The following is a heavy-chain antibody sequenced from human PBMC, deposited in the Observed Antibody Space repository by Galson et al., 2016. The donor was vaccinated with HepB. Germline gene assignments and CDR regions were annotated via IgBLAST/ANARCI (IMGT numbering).Heavy chain of an antibody. CDR3: ARDRGFNANDFVHYFDF. Sequence: LSLTCTVSGGAITAGRYYWSWLRQPAGKGLEWIGRISTTGDTNHNSSLKSPVTISLNASANQFSLTLGSVTAADTDKYFCARDRGFNANDFVHYFDFWGRGILVTVSS. V-gene: IGHV4-61*02. CDR2: ISTTGDT. CDR1: GGAITAGRYY. D-gene: IGHD3-10*01. J-gene: IGHJ4*02.